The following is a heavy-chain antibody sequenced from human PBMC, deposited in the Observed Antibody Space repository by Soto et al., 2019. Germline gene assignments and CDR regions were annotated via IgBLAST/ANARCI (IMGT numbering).Heavy chain of an antibody. J-gene: IGHJ4*02. D-gene: IGHD5-12*01. V-gene: IGHV4-31*03. Sequence: PSETLSLTCTVSGGSISSGGYYWSWIRQHPGKGLEWIGYIYYSGSTYYNPSLKSRVTISVDTSKNQFSLKLSSVTAADTAVYYCARAFSKEWLRLGSYFDYWGQGTLVTVSS. CDR3: ARAFSKEWLRLGSYFDY. CDR1: GGSISSGGYY. CDR2: IYYSGST.